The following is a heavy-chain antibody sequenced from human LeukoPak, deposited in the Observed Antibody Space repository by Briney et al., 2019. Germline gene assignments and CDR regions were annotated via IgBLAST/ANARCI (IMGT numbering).Heavy chain of an antibody. V-gene: IGHV3-30-3*01. CDR1: GFTFSSYA. CDR2: ISYDGSNK. CDR3: ARDFSSTSCSDY. D-gene: IGHD2-2*01. Sequence: PGRSLRLSCAASGFTFSSYAMHWVRQAPGKGLEWVAVISYDGSNKYYADSVKGRFTISRDNSKNTLYLQMNSLRAEDTAVYYCARDFSSTSCSDYWGQGTLVTVSS. J-gene: IGHJ4*02.